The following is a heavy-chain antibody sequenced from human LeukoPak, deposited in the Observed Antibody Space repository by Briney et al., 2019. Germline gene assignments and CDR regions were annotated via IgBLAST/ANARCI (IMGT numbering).Heavy chain of an antibody. Sequence: GGSLRLSCAASGFTFRASALYWVRQAPGKGLEWVAAISYDERDVYYADSVKGRFTISRDNAKNSLYLQMNSLRAEDTALYYCAREVAVAGTGGNWFDPWGQGTLVTVSS. D-gene: IGHD6-19*01. V-gene: IGHV3-30*03. J-gene: IGHJ5*02. CDR1: GFTFRASA. CDR2: ISYDERDV. CDR3: AREVAVAGTGGNWFDP.